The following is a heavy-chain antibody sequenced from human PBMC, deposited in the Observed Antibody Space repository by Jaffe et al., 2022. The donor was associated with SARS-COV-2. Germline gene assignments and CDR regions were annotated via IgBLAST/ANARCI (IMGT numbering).Heavy chain of an antibody. D-gene: IGHD3-10*01. J-gene: IGHJ4*01. V-gene: IGHV7-4-1*02. CDR3: ATWGGSRTHPFDA. CDR2: INTNTGNP. Sequence: QVQLVQSGSELKKPGASVKVSCKASGYTFTNYAVNWVRQAPGQGLECMGWINTNTGNPTYAQDFTGRFVFSLDTSVTTAYLQISSLKAEDTAVYYCATWGGSRTHPFDAWGHGTLVTVSS. CDR1: GYTFTNYA.